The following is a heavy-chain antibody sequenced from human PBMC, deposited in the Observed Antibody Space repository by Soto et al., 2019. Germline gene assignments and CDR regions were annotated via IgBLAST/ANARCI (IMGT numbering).Heavy chain of an antibody. J-gene: IGHJ5*02. D-gene: IGHD3-3*01. Sequence: QVQLVQSGAEVKKPGASVKVSCKASGYTFTSYGISWVRQAPGQGLEWMGWISAYNGNTNYAQKLQGRVTMTTDTSTSTAYMELRSLRSDYTAVYYCARVNTFYDFWSGYFFTGWFDPWGQGTLVTVSS. V-gene: IGHV1-18*01. CDR2: ISAYNGNT. CDR3: ARVNTFYDFWSGYFFTGWFDP. CDR1: GYTFTSYG.